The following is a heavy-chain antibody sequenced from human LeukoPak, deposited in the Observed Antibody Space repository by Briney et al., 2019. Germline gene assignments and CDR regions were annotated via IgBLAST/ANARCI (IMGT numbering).Heavy chain of an antibody. V-gene: IGHV4-30-2*01. Sequence: SETLSLTCAVSSGTISSGGYSWSWIPQPPGKGLERIGYIYHSGSTYYNPSLQSRVTISVHRSKNQFPLKLSSVTDADTAVYYCARSIAAAGSRLIWFDPWGRGTLVSVSS. CDR1: SGTISSGGYS. CDR2: IYHSGST. CDR3: ARSIAAAGSRLIWFDP. D-gene: IGHD6-13*01. J-gene: IGHJ5*02.